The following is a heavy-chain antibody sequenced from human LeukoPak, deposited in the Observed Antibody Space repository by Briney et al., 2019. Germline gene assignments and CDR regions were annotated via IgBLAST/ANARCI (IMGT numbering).Heavy chain of an antibody. J-gene: IGHJ4*02. V-gene: IGHV3-21*01. D-gene: IGHD4-11*01. CDR2: ISSSSSYI. CDR3: ARAGVTTVRSGRTYYFDY. CDR1: GFTFSSYT. Sequence: GGSLRLSCAASGFTFSSYTMNWVRQAPGKGLEWVSSISSSSSYIYYADSVKGRFTISRDNAKNSLYLQMNSLRAEDTAVYYCARAGVTTVRSGRTYYFDYWGQGTLVTVSS.